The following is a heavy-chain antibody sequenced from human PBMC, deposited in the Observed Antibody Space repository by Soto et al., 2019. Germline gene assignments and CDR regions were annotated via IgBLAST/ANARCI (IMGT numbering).Heavy chain of an antibody. Sequence: QVQLVQAGAEVKTPGSSVKVSCKASGGTFSSYAISWVRQAPGQGLEWMGGIIPISGTANYAQKFQGRVTISAEKATGIPDMVLGSLRCEDAAVYYCGRGGYSSSARRSHYDYGMAVWCQGSTVTVSS. CDR2: IIPISGTA. V-gene: IGHV1-69*06. J-gene: IGHJ6*02. CDR3: GRGGYSSSARRSHYDYGMAV. CDR1: GGTFSSYA. D-gene: IGHD6-6*01.